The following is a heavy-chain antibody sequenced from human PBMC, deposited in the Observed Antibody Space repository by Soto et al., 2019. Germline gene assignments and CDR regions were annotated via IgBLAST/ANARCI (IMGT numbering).Heavy chain of an antibody. V-gene: IGHV3-23*01. Sequence: EVQLLESGGGLVQPGGSLRLSCAASGFTFSSYAMSWVRQAPGKGLEWVSAISGSGGSTYYADSVKGRFTISRDNSKNTLYLQMNSLRAEDTAVYYCAKDSLFCSGGSCPSDYWGQGTLVTVSS. J-gene: IGHJ4*02. CDR1: GFTFSSYA. D-gene: IGHD2-15*01. CDR3: AKDSLFCSGGSCPSDY. CDR2: ISGSGGST.